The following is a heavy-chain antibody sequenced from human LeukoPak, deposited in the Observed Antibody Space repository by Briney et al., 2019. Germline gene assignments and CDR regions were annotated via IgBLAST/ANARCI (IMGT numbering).Heavy chain of an antibody. V-gene: IGHV1-46*01. CDR2: IYPRDGST. J-gene: IGHJ4*02. CDR3: ATDPLRVAGRTTDY. D-gene: IGHD6-19*01. CDR1: GYTFTSNY. Sequence: ASVKVSCKASGYTFTSNYIHWVRQAPGQGLEWMGMIYPRDGSTSYAQKFQGRVTMTEDTSTDTAYMELSSLRSEDTAVYYCATDPLRVAGRTTDYWGQGTLVTVSS.